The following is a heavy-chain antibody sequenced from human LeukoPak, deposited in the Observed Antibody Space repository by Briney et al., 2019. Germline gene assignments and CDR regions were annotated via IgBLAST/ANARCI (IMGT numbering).Heavy chain of an antibody. Sequence: ASVKVSCKASGYTFTGYYMHWVRQAPVQGLEWMGRINPNSGGTNYAQKFQGRVTITRDTSISTAYMELSRLRSDDTAVYYCARDPPRFIAAAGTNFDYWGQGTLVTVSS. D-gene: IGHD6-13*01. CDR1: GYTFTGYY. CDR3: ARDPPRFIAAAGTNFDY. CDR2: INPNSGGT. V-gene: IGHV1-2*06. J-gene: IGHJ4*02.